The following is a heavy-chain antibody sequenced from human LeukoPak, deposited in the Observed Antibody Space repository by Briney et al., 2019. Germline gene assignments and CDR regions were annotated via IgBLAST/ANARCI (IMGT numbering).Heavy chain of an antibody. V-gene: IGHV3-23*01. Sequence: PGGSLRLSCAASGFTFSTYAMTWVRQAPGKGLEWVSVISSGGDSTYYADSVKGRFTISRDNSKNTFFLQMNSLRAEDTALYYCAKGSAASVYSRLDYWGQGTLVTVSS. CDR3: AKGSAASVYSRLDY. J-gene: IGHJ4*02. D-gene: IGHD2-15*01. CDR2: ISSGGDST. CDR1: GFTFSTYA.